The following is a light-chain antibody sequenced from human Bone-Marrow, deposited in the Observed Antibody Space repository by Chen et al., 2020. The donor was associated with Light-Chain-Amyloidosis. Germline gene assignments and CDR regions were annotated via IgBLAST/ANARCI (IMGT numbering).Light chain of an antibody. Sequence: NFMLTQPHSVSESPGKTVIISCTRSSGSIATNYVQWYQQRPGSSPTTLFYEDAQRPSGVPNRFSGSSDRSSNSASLTISGLKTEDEADYYCQSYQGSSQGVFGGGTKLTVL. V-gene: IGLV6-57*01. CDR2: EDA. J-gene: IGLJ3*02. CDR3: QSYQGSSQGV. CDR1: SGSIATNY.